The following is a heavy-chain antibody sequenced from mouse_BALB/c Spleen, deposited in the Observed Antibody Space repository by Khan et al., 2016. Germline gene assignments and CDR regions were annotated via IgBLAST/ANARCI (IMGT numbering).Heavy chain of an antibody. CDR3: ARRYRYALDY. CDR2: IWGGGST. J-gene: IGHJ4*01. V-gene: IGHV2-2*02. CDR1: GFSLITYS. Sequence: QVQLKQSGPGLVEPSQSLSITCTVSGFSLITYSIYWVRQSPGKGLEWLGVIWGGGSTDYNAVFMSRLTISKDNSKNQVFFKMNSLQTNDTATYYCARRYRYALDYWGQGISVTVSS. D-gene: IGHD1-1*01.